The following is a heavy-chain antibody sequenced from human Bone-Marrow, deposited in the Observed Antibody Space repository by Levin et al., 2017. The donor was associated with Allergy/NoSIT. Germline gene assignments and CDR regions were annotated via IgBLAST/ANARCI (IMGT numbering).Heavy chain of an antibody. J-gene: IGHJ5*02. CDR2: IYWNDDK. V-gene: IGHV2-5*01. D-gene: IGHD2-2*01. Sequence: SGPTLVKPTETLRLTCTVSGFSLSASGVGVGWIRQPPGKSLEWLALIYWNDDKIYSPSLKTRLIIDKDTSKNQVVLTMTNIDPADTGPYYCAYRFWEPVPDPGRPHRGFDPWGQGVLVIVSS. CDR3: AYRFWEPVPDPGRPHRGFDP. CDR1: GFSLSASGVG.